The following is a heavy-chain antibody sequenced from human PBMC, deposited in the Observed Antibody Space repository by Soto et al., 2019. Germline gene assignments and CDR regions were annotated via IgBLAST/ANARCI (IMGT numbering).Heavy chain of an antibody. CDR2: IYYSGIT. D-gene: IGHD3-3*01. CDR3: ARIYDFWSGYYWFDP. Sequence: SETLSLTCTVSGGSINTYFWTWIRQPPGKGLEWIGYIYYSGITDSNPSLKSRLTISVDTSKNQFSLNLRSVTAADTAVYYCARIYDFWSGYYWFDPWGQGTLVTVSS. J-gene: IGHJ5*02. CDR1: GGSINTYF. V-gene: IGHV4-59*12.